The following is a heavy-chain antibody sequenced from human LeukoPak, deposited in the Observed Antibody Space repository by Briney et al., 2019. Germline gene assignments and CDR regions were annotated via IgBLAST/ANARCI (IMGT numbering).Heavy chain of an antibody. J-gene: IGHJ5*02. CDR2: MHYSGST. Sequence: PSETLSLTCTVSGGSISNYDYYWGWIRQPPGKGLEWIASMHYSGSTYLNPSLKSRVTISVDTSKNQFSLNLSSVTAADTAVYYCTRSCGSTSCSDGDWFDPWGQGTLVTVSS. CDR1: GGSISNYDYY. V-gene: IGHV4-39*01. CDR3: TRSCGSTSCSDGDWFDP. D-gene: IGHD2-2*01.